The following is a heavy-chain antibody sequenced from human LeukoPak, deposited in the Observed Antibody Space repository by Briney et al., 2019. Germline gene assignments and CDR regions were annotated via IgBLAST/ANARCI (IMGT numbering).Heavy chain of an antibody. J-gene: IGHJ3*02. Sequence: PSETLSLTCTVSGGSVNSGTYYWSWIRQPPGKGLEWIGNIYYSGSAYYNPSLKSRVTMSVDTSKNQFSLKLSSVTAADTAVYYCARAYSRAFDIWGQGTMVTVSS. CDR1: GGSVNSGTYY. D-gene: IGHD2-21*01. CDR3: ARAYSRAFDI. V-gene: IGHV4-39*07. CDR2: IYYSGSA.